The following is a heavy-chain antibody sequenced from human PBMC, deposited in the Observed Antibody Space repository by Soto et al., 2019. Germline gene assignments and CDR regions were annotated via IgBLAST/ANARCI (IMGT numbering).Heavy chain of an antibody. CDR2: INHSGST. CDR1: GGSFSGYY. J-gene: IGHJ4*02. V-gene: IGHV4-34*01. D-gene: IGHD5-18*01. Sequence: SETLSLTCAVYGGSFSGYYWSWIRQPPGKGLEWIGEINHSGSTNCNPSLKSRVTISVDTSKNQFSLKLSSVTAADTAVYYCARLGYSYGYAFSFWGQGTLVTVSS. CDR3: ARLGYSYGYAFSF.